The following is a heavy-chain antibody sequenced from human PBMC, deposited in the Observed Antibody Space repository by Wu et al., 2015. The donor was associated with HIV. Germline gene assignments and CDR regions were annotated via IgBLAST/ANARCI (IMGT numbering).Heavy chain of an antibody. V-gene: IGHV1-69*09. J-gene: IGHJ6*02. CDR1: GGTFNNYA. CDR2: IIPILVVV. CDR3: ARGGGLRSGSGRMDV. Sequence: QVQLVQSGAEVKKPGASVKVSCKASGGTFNNYAITWVRQAPGQGLEWMGRIIPILVVVNYAQKFQGRVTITADESTSTAYMELSSLRSEDTAVYYCARGGGLRSGSGRMDVVGPRATVTVSS. D-gene: IGHD3-10*01.